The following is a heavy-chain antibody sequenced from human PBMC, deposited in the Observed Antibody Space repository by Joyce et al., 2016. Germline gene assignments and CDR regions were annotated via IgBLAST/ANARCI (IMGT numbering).Heavy chain of an antibody. V-gene: IGHV3-74*01. CDR1: GFTFTNYW. Sequence: EAQLVESGGGLLQPGGSLRLSCAASGFTFTNYWMHWVRQAPGKGLVWVARVDSDGSGTSYADSVKGRFTISRDNAKNMVYLQMNSLRIEDTAVYYCGSVFEYWGRGALVTVSS. CDR3: GSVFEY. J-gene: IGHJ4*02. CDR2: VDSDGSGT.